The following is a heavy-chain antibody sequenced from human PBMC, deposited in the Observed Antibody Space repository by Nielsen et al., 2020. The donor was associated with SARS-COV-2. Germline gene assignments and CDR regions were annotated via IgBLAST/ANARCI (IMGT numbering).Heavy chain of an antibody. CDR1: LGSISSGEYY. Sequence: SETLSLTWTVSLGSISSGEYYWSWVRQPPGKGLEWIGHIYNSGDTYYHPSLKSRLTISLDTSKKQFSLKLSSVTAADTAVYYCAGHDFYGSGSEPFDYWGQGTLVSVSS. D-gene: IGHD3-10*01. J-gene: IGHJ4*02. V-gene: IGHV4-30-4*01. CDR2: IYNSGDT. CDR3: AGHDFYGSGSEPFDY.